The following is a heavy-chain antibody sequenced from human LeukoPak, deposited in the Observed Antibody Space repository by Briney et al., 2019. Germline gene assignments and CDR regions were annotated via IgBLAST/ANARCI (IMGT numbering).Heavy chain of an antibody. CDR2: IRYDGSNE. D-gene: IGHD5-12*01. CDR1: GFTFSSYD. Sequence: GGSLRLSCAASGFTFSSYDRHWVRQAPGKGPEWVAIIRYDGSNENYADSVKGRFTISRDNSKKTLYLQMNSLRAEDTAVYYCASSRYNLDYWGQGTLVTVSS. V-gene: IGHV3-30*02. J-gene: IGHJ4*02. CDR3: ASSRYNLDY.